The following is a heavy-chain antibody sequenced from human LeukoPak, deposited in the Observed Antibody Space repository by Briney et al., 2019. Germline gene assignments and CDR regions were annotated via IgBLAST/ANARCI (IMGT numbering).Heavy chain of an antibody. V-gene: IGHV4-34*01. Sequence: PSETLSLTCAVYGGSFSGYYWSWIRQPPGKGLEWIGEINHSGSTNYNPSLKSRVTISVDTSKNQFSLKLSSVTAADTAVYYCASQDYYGSGSYYKGYYYYGMDVWGQGTTVTVSS. CDR3: ASQDYYGSGSYYKGYYYYGMDV. J-gene: IGHJ6*02. D-gene: IGHD3-10*01. CDR2: INHSGST. CDR1: GGSFSGYY.